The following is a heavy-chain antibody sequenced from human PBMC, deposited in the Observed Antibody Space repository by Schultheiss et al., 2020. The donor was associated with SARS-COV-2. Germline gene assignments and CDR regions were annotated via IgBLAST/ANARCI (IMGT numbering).Heavy chain of an antibody. CDR2: IWYDGSNK. D-gene: IGHD1-26*01. CDR3: ARGGNYVQDALDI. Sequence: GESLKISCAASGFTFSASIMHWVRQASGKGLEWVAVIWYDGSNKYYADSVKGRFTISRDNSKSTLYLQMNSLRTEDTAVYYCARGGNYVQDALDIWGQGTMVTVSS. V-gene: IGHV3-33*08. CDR1: GFTFSASI. J-gene: IGHJ3*02.